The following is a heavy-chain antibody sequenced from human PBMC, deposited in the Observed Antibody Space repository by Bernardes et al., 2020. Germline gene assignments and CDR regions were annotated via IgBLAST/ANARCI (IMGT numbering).Heavy chain of an antibody. CDR1: GFTFSSYW. V-gene: IGHV3-7*01. CDR3: ARDIVDIVATTHYYYGMDV. D-gene: IGHD5-12*01. CDR2: IKQDGSEK. J-gene: IGHJ6*02. Sequence: GGSLRLSCAASGFTFSSYWMSWVRQAPGKGLEWVANIKQDGSEKYYVDSVKGRFTISRDNAKNSLYLQMNSLRAEDTAVYYCARDIVDIVATTHYYYGMDVWGQGTTVTVSS.